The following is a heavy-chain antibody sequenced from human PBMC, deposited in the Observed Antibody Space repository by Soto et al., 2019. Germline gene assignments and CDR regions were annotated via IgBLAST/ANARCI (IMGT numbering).Heavy chain of an antibody. J-gene: IGHJ4*02. V-gene: IGHV3-21*01. D-gene: IGHD3-10*01. CDR2: ISSSSSYI. CDR3: ARAPADLWFGELFTYYFDY. CDR1: GFTFSSYS. Sequence: GGSLRLSCAASGFTFSSYSMNWVRQAPGKGLEWVSSISSSSSYIYYADSVKGRFTISRDNAKNSLYLQMNSLRAEDTAVYYCARAPADLWFGELFTYYFDYWGQGTLVTVSS.